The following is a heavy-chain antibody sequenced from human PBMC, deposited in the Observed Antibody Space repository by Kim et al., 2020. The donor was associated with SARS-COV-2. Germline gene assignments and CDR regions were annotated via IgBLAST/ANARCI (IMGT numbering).Heavy chain of an antibody. CDR2: TRNKANSYTT. CDR3: AKFGGGSSPYYYGMDV. Sequence: PGGSLRLSCAASGFTFSDHYMDWVRQAPGKGLEWVGRTRNKANSYTTEYAASVKGRFTISRDDSKNSLYLQMNSLKTEDTAVYYCAKFGGGSSPYYYGMDVWGRGTTVTVSS. CDR1: GFTFSDHY. D-gene: IGHD2-15*01. V-gene: IGHV3-72*01. J-gene: IGHJ6*02.